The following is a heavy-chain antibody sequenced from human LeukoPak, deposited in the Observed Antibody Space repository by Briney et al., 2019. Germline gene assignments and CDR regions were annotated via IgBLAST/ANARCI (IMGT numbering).Heavy chain of an antibody. CDR1: GFTFRNYA. V-gene: IGHV3-23*01. CDR3: AKEPQNCGGGTCTPEIARGYSWFDP. J-gene: IGHJ5*02. D-gene: IGHD2-21*01. CDR2: ISVSGGNR. Sequence: GGSLRLSCAVSGFTFRNYAMRWVRQASGKGLEWVSVISVSGGNRYYGASVNGRLTISRDNSKNTLYLQMNSLRAEDTDVYYCAKEPQNCGGGTCTPEIARGYSWFDPWGQGTLVTVSS.